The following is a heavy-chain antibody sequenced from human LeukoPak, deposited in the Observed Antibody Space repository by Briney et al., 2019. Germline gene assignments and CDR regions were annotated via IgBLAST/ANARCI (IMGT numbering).Heavy chain of an antibody. D-gene: IGHD4-23*01. CDR1: GFTFSSYS. CDR2: ISSSSSYI. CDR3: ARSGGNDYRYYFDY. Sequence: PGGSLRLSCAASGFTFSSYSMNWVRQAPGKGLEWVSSISSSSSYIYYADSVKGRFTISRDNAKNSLYLQMNSLRAEDTAVYYCARSGGNDYRYYFDYWGQGTQVTVSS. J-gene: IGHJ4*02. V-gene: IGHV3-21*01.